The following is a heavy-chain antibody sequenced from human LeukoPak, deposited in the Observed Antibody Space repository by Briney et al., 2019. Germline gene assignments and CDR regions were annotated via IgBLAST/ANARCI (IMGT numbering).Heavy chain of an antibody. V-gene: IGHV3-72*01. Sequence: GGSLRLSCAASGFTFSDHYMDWVRQAPGKGLEWVGRTRDKANSYTTEYAASVKGRFTISRDDSKNSLYLQMNSLKTEDTAVYYCARVDVWGQGTTVTVSS. CDR3: ARVDV. CDR1: GFTFSDHY. CDR2: TRDKANSYTT. J-gene: IGHJ6*02.